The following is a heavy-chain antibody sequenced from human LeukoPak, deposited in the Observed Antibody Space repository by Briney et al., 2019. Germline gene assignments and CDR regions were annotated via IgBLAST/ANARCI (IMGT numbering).Heavy chain of an antibody. CDR1: GYSFTTYW. Sequence: GESLKISCRGAGYSFTTYWIGWARQMPGKGLEWMGIIYPGDSATRYSPSFQGQVTLSVDKSISTAYLQWSSLKASDTAMYYCARERSGYYYNAFDIWGQGTLVTVSS. V-gene: IGHV5-51*01. CDR2: IYPGDSAT. J-gene: IGHJ3*02. D-gene: IGHD3-22*01. CDR3: ARERSGYYYNAFDI.